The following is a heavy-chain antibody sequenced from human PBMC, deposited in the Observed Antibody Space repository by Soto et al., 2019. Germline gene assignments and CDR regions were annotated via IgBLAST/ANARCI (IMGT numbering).Heavy chain of an antibody. D-gene: IGHD6-19*01. CDR1: GFTFSSYA. CDR2: ISGSGGST. Sequence: GGSLRLSCAASGFTFSSYAMSWVRQAPGKVLEWVSAISGSGGSTYYADSVKGRFTISRDNSKNTLYLQMNSLRAEDTAVYYCAKGEEEWLVRWLDYWGQGTLVTVSS. CDR3: AKGEEEWLVRWLDY. J-gene: IGHJ4*02. V-gene: IGHV3-23*01.